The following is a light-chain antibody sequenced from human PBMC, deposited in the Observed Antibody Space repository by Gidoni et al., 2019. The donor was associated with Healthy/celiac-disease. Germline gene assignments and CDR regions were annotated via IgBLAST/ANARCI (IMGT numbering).Light chain of an antibody. J-gene: IGKJ1*01. CDR3: QQYYSTPGT. V-gene: IGKV4-1*01. Sequence: DIVMTKSPDSLAGSLGERATINCKSSQSVLYSSNNKNYLAWYQQKPGQPPKLLIYWASTRESGVPDRFSGSGSGTDFTLTISSLQAEDVAVYYCQQYYSTPGTFGQGTRVKSN. CDR2: WAS. CDR1: QSVLYSSNNKNY.